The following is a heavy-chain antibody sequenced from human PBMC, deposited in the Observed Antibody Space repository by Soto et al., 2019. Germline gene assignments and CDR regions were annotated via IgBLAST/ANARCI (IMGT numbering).Heavy chain of an antibody. Sequence: QLHLQESGPGLVKTSQTLSLTCSVSGDSIISGGYYWTWLRQYPGKGLEYIGYIYYSGSTYYNPSLESRVTISIDASKTQFSLRLSSVTAADTAVYFCSRGRGFWGRIDSWGQGTLVTVSS. CDR3: SRGRGFWGRIDS. J-gene: IGHJ4*02. V-gene: IGHV4-31*03. D-gene: IGHD3-16*01. CDR2: IYYSGST. CDR1: GDSIISGGYY.